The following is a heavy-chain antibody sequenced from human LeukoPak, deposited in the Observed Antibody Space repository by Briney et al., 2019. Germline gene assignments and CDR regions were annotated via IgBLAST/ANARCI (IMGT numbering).Heavy chain of an antibody. V-gene: IGHV1-3*03. Sequence: ASVKVSCKASGYDFTKYAVQWVRQAPGQRLEWMGWIDAGNGRTKYSQEFQGRVTITRDTSASTAYMELNSLRAEDTAVYYCAKELYSSGWEYYFDYWGQGTLVTVSS. CDR2: IDAGNGRT. D-gene: IGHD6-19*01. CDR1: GYDFTKYA. CDR3: AKELYSSGWEYYFDY. J-gene: IGHJ4*02.